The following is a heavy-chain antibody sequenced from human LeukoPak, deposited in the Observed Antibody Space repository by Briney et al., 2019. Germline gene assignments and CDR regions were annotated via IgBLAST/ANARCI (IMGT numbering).Heavy chain of an antibody. CDR1: GFTFSSYA. J-gene: IGHJ4*02. CDR3: ASRVGATDY. V-gene: IGHV3-21*01. D-gene: IGHD1-26*01. Sequence: PGGSLRLSCAASGFTFSSYAVSWVRQAPGKGLEWVSSISSSSSYIYYADSVKGRFTISRDNAKNSLYLQMNSLRAEDTAVYYCASRVGATDYWGQGTLVTVSS. CDR2: ISSSSSYI.